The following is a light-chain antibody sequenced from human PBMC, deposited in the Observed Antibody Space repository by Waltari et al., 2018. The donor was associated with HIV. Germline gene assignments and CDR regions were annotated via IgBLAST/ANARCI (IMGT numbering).Light chain of an antibody. Sequence: SYELTQPLSVSVALGQTARITCGGNNIGRKNVHWYQQKPGQAPVLVIYRDNNRPSGIPERFSGSNSGNTATLTISRAQAGDEADYYCQVWDSSTVFGGGTKLTVL. CDR2: RDN. J-gene: IGLJ2*01. CDR3: QVWDSSTV. V-gene: IGLV3-9*01. CDR1: NIGRKN.